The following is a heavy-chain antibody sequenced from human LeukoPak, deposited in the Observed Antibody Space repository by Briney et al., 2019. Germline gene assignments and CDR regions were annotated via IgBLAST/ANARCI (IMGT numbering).Heavy chain of an antibody. CDR3: ARVEWTAVAGTGYDYYGMDV. V-gene: IGHV1-69*13. CDR1: GGTFSSYA. D-gene: IGHD6-19*01. J-gene: IGHJ6*02. CDR2: IIPIFGTA. Sequence: SVKVSRKASGGTFSSYAISWVRQAPGQGLEWMGGIIPIFGTANYAQKFQGRVTITADESTSTAYMELSSLRSEDTAVYYCARVEWTAVAGTGYDYYGMDVWGQGTTVTVSS.